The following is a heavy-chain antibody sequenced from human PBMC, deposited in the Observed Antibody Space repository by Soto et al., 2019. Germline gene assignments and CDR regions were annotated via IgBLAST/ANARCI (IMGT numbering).Heavy chain of an antibody. CDR3: ASVYSSSAGDWFDP. D-gene: IGHD6-13*01. CDR1: GFTFSSYA. J-gene: IGHJ5*02. Sequence: PGGSLRLSCAASGFTFSSYAMSWVRQAPGKGLEWVSAISGSGGSTYYADSVKGRFTISTDTSTSTAYMELRSLRSDDTAVYYCASVYSSSAGDWFDPWGQGTLVTVSS. CDR2: ISGSGGST. V-gene: IGHV3-23*01.